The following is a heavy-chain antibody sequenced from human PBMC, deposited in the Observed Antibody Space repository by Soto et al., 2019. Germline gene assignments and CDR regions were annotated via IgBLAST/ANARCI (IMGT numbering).Heavy chain of an antibody. CDR1: GFTFSSYG. CDR2: ISYDGSNK. D-gene: IGHD3-3*02. J-gene: IGHJ6*02. V-gene: IGHV3-30*18. CDR3: AKDIFGVVIANAYYYYGMDV. Sequence: GSLRLSCAASGFTFSSYGMHWVRQAPGKGLEWVAVISYDGSNKYYADSVKGRFTISRDNSKNTLYLQMNSLRAEDTAVYYCAKDIFGVVIANAYYYYGMDVWGQGTTVTVSS.